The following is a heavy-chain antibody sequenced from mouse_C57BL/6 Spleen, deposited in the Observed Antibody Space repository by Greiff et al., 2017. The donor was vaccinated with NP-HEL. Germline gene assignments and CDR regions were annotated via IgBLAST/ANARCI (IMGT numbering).Heavy chain of an antibody. CDR1: GFTFSSYA. D-gene: IGHD2-12*01. Sequence: EVNVVESGGGLVKPGGSLKLSCAASGFTFSSYAMSWVRQTPEKRLEWVATISDGGSYTYYPDNVKGRFTISRDNAKNNLYLQMSHLKSEDTAMYYCAREGGSYLYYFDYWGQGTTLTVSS. V-gene: IGHV5-4*01. CDR3: AREGGSYLYYFDY. CDR2: ISDGGSYT. J-gene: IGHJ2*01.